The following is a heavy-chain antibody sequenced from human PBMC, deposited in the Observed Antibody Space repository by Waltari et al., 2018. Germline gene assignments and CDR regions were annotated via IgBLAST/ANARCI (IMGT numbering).Heavy chain of an antibody. V-gene: IGHV3-74*01. D-gene: IGHD5-12*01. CDR1: GFTFSRYW. Sequence: EVQLVESGGGLAQPGGSLRLSCVASGFTFSRYWMHWVRQAPGKGLVWVSRINSDGSTTNYADSVKGRYTISRDNAKNTLYLQMNSLRAEDTAVYYCAKGGGWLQDYWGQGTLVTVSS. CDR2: INSDGSTT. J-gene: IGHJ4*02. CDR3: AKGGGWLQDY.